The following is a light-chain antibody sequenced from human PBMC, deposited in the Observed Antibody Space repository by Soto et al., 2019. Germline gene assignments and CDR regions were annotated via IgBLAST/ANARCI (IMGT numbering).Light chain of an antibody. Sequence: EIVLTQSPATLSLSPGDRATLSCRASQNVGTFLAWYQQRPGQVPRLLIYDASNRATGIPARFSGSGSGTDFTLTISGLQPDDSATYYCQHYNSYPLTFGGGTKVDI. CDR3: QHYNSYPLT. CDR2: DAS. CDR1: QNVGTF. V-gene: IGKV3-11*01. J-gene: IGKJ4*01.